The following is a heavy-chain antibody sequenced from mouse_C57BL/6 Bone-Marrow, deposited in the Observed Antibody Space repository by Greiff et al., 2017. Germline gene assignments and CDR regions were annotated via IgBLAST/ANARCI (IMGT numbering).Heavy chain of an antibody. CDR1: GYTFTSYW. CDR2: IFPGSGST. Sequence: VQLQQPGAELVKPGASVKLSCKASGYTFTSYWMHWVKQRPGQGLEWIGWIFPGSGSTYYNEKFKGKATLTVDKSSSTAYMLLSSLTSEDSAVYFCARGPYGKRAMDYWGQGTSVTVSS. D-gene: IGHD2-1*01. J-gene: IGHJ4*01. CDR3: ARGPYGKRAMDY. V-gene: IGHV1-75*01.